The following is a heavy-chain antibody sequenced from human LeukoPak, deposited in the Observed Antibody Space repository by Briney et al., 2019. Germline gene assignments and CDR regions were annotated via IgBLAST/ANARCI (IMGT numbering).Heavy chain of an antibody. CDR1: GFTFSSYS. V-gene: IGHV3-21*01. D-gene: IGHD5-12*01. J-gene: IGHJ4*02. CDR3: ARGIVATLDYFDY. CDR2: ISSGSSYI. Sequence: GGSLRLSCAASGFTFSSYSMNWVRQAPGKGLEWVSSISSGSSYIYYADSVKGRFTISRDNAKNSLYLQMNSLRAEDTAVYYCARGIVATLDYFDYWGQGTLVTVSS.